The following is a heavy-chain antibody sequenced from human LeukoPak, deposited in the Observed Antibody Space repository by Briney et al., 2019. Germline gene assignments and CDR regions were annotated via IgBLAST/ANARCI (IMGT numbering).Heavy chain of an antibody. CDR1: GGSISSYY. CDR3: VRDGRSDYYYDSSGNFDY. CDR2: VHYSGST. Sequence: PSETLSLTCTVSGGSISSYYWSWIRQPPGKGLECIGSVHYSGSTYYNPSLRSRVTISVDTSKNQFSLKLTSVTAADTAVYYCVRDGRSDYYYDSSGNFDYWGQGTLVTVSS. V-gene: IGHV4-39*07. D-gene: IGHD3-22*01. J-gene: IGHJ4*02.